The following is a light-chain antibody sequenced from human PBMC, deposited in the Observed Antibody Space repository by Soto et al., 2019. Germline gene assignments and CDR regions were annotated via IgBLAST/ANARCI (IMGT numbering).Light chain of an antibody. CDR1: QSLLNSNGFNY. V-gene: IGKV2-28*01. CDR2: LGS. CDR3: MQTLQTPFT. J-gene: IGKJ3*01. Sequence: DIVMTQSPLSLPVTPGEPASISCRSSQSLLNSNGFNYLDWYLQKPGQSPQLLIYLGSYRASGVPDRFSGSGSGTDFTLTTSRVEAEDVGFYYCMQTLQTPFTFGPGTKADI.